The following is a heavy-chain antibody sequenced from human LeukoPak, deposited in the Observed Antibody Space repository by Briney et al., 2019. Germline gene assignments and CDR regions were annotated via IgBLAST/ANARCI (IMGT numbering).Heavy chain of an antibody. CDR2: IDQVGSEK. V-gene: IGHV3-7*01. J-gene: IGHJ3*02. CDR3: ARDGYNVDAFDI. CDR1: GFSLNRYW. Sequence: PGGSLRLSCAASGFSLNRYWMSWVRQAPGKGLEWVATIDQVGSEKYYVDSVKGRFTISRDNAKNSLYLQMNSLRAEDTAVYYCARDGYNVDAFDIWGQGTMVTVSS. D-gene: IGHD5-24*01.